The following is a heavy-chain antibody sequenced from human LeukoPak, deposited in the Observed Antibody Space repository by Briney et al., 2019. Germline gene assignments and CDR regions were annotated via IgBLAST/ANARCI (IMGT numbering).Heavy chain of an antibody. J-gene: IGHJ4*02. CDR1: GFTFSDHD. CDR3: ARLVGANN. Sequence: GGSLRLSCAASGFTFSDHDMDWVRQAPGKWLEWVGRVRKKTNSYTTEYAASVKGRFTISRDDSQNSLYLQMNSLTAEDTAVYYCARLVGANNWGQGTLVIVSS. V-gene: IGHV3-72*01. D-gene: IGHD1-26*01. CDR2: VRKKTNSYTT.